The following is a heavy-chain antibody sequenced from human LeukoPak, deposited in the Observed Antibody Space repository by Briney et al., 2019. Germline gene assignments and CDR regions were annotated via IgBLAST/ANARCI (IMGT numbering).Heavy chain of an antibody. J-gene: IGHJ5*02. D-gene: IGHD1-1*01. V-gene: IGHV3-23*01. CDR2: ISGSGGST. CDR3: AKDRTGTTGADWFDP. Sequence: PGGSLRLSCAASGFAFSSYAMRWVRQAPGKGLEWVSAISGSGGSTYYADSVKGRFTISRDNSKNTLSLQMNSLRADDTAVYYCAKDRTGTTGADWFDPWGQGTLVTVSS. CDR1: GFAFSSYA.